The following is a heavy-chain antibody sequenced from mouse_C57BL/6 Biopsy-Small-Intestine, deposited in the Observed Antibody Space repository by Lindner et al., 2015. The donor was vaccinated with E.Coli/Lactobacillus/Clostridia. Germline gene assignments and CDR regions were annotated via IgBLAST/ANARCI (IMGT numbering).Heavy chain of an antibody. V-gene: IGHV1-69*02. J-gene: IGHJ4*01. CDR2: IIPMFDTL. CDR3: ARSEPSMVRGVNY. D-gene: IGHD2-2*01. Sequence: SVKVSCKASGGTFSSYAINWVRQAPGQGLEWMGGIIPMFDTLNYAQKFQGRVTITADESTSTAYMELTGLRSEDTAVYYCARSEPSMVRGVNYWGQGTLVTVSS. CDR1: GGTFSSYA.